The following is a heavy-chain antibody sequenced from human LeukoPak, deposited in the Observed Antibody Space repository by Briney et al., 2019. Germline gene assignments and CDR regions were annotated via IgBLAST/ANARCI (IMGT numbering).Heavy chain of an antibody. J-gene: IGHJ6*03. CDR1: GGTFSSYA. CDR2: IIPIFGTA. Sequence: ASVKVSCKASGGTFSSYAVSWVRQAPGQGLEWMGGIIPIFGTANYAQKFQGRVTITTDESTSTAYMEPSSLRSEDTAVYYCARVPRMRYDFWSGYHTDYYYYMDVWGKGTTVTVSS. CDR3: ARVPRMRYDFWSGYHTDYYYYMDV. D-gene: IGHD3-3*01. V-gene: IGHV1-69*05.